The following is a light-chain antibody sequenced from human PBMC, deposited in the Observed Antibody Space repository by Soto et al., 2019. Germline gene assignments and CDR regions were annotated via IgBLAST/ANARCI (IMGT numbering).Light chain of an antibody. J-gene: IGKJ1*01. V-gene: IGKV1-39*01. CDR2: AAS. Sequence: DIQMTQSPSSLSASVGDRVTITCRASQSISSYLNWYQQKPGKAPKLLIYAASSLQSGLPSRFSGSGSGTDFTLTISSLQPEDFATYYCQQSYSTPWTFGQGTKVAIK. CDR1: QSISSY. CDR3: QQSYSTPWT.